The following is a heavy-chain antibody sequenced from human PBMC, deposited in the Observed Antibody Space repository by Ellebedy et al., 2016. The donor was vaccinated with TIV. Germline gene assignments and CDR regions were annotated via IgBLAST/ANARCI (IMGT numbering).Heavy chain of an antibody. Sequence: MPSETLSLTCAVYGGSFSGYFWSWIRQPPGKGLEWIGEIDHGGTTNHNPSLKSRVTMSIDTSKNQFSLKLSSVTAAETAVYYCASRYGSGSYYKRDYHMDGWGNGTAVIVSS. D-gene: IGHD3-10*01. J-gene: IGHJ6*03. CDR3: ASRYGSGSYYKRDYHMDG. V-gene: IGHV4-34*01. CDR2: IDHGGTT. CDR1: GGSFSGYF.